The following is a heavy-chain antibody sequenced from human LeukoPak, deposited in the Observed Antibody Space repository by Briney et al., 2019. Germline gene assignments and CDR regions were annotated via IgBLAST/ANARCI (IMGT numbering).Heavy chain of an antibody. CDR2: MNPNSGNT. J-gene: IGHJ4*02. Sequence: GASVKVSCKASGYTFTSYDINWVRQATGQGLEWMGWMNPNSGNTGYAQKFQGRVTITTDESTSTAYMELSSLRSEDTAVYYCAREAQIQLWSNFDYWGQGTLVTVSS. V-gene: IGHV1-8*03. CDR1: GYTFTSYD. CDR3: AREAQIQLWSNFDY. D-gene: IGHD5-18*01.